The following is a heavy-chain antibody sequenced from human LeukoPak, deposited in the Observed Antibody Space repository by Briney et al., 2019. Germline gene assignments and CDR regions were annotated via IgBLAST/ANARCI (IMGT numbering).Heavy chain of an antibody. CDR2: IMPTFDTA. CDR1: GGSFSSYG. Sequence: GASVTVSCTPSGGSFSSYGFSWVRQAPRQGLEWMGGIMPTFDTANYAQKFQGRVTITMDESTSTSYMELRSLRSEDTAVYYCATFYSSGYYYVYWGQGTLVTVS. J-gene: IGHJ4*02. V-gene: IGHV1-69*05. D-gene: IGHD3-22*01. CDR3: ATFYSSGYYYVY.